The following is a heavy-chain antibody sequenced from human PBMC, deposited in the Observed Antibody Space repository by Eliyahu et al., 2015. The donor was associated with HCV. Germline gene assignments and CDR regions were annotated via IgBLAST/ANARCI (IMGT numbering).Heavy chain of an antibody. V-gene: IGHV3-9*01. D-gene: IGHD4-17*01. J-gene: IGHJ3*02. CDR1: GFTFXDYA. CDR3: AKDQDYGDGSGAFDI. CDR2: ISWNSGSI. Sequence: EVQLVESGGGLVQPGXSXXLSCXAXGFTFXDYAXHWVRQAPGKGLEWVSGISWNSGSIGYADSVKGRFTISRDNAKNSLYLQMNSLRAEDTALYYCAKDQDYGDGSGAFDIWGQGTMVTVSS.